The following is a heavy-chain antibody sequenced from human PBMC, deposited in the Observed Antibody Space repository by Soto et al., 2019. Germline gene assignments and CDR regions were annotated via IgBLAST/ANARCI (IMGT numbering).Heavy chain of an antibody. V-gene: IGHV6-1*01. Sequence: SQPLSLTCVISGDSLSSNIATWNWTRKSPSRGLEWLGRTYYRSKWYSDYAVSVNSRVTINPDTSKNQFSLVLNSVTPEDTAVYYCVRLIGNSWLDSWGQGTLVTVSS. CDR3: VRLIGNSWLDS. CDR2: TYYRSKWYS. J-gene: IGHJ5*01. D-gene: IGHD2-8*01. CDR1: GDSLSSNIAT.